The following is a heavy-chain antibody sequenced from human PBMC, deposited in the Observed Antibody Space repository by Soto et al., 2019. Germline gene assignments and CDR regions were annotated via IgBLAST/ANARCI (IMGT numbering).Heavy chain of an antibody. CDR1: GYTFTSYD. D-gene: IGHD6-6*01. V-gene: IGHV1-8*01. CDR2: MNPNSGNT. Sequence: QVQLVQSGAEVKKPGASVKVSCKASGYTFTSYDINWVRQATGQGLEWMGWMNPNSGNTGYAQKFQGRVTMTRNTSISPAYMALSSLRSEDTAVYYCASERVSTDDYYYYGMDVWGKGTTVTVSS. J-gene: IGHJ6*04. CDR3: ASERVSTDDYYYYGMDV.